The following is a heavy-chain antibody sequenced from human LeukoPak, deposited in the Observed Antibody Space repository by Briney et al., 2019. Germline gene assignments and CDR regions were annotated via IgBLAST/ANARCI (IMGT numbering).Heavy chain of an antibody. CDR1: GYSFTDYY. CDR3: ARADRLHGGPYLIGP. J-gene: IGHJ5*02. Sequence: ASVKVSCETSGYSFTDYYMHWVRQAPGQGLEWMGWINPNSGGTSSAQKFQGRVTMTRDTSITTVYMEMSWLTSDDTAIYYCARADRLHGGPYLIGPWGQGILVTVSS. V-gene: IGHV1-2*02. D-gene: IGHD2-21*01. CDR2: INPNSGGT.